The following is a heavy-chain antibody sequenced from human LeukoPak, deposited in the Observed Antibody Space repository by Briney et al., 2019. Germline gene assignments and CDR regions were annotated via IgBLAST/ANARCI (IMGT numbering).Heavy chain of an antibody. J-gene: IGHJ4*02. V-gene: IGHV3-74*01. Sequence: PGGSLRLSCAASGFTFSSYWMHWVRHAPGKGLVWVSRINGDGSSTTNADSVKGRFTISRDNAKSTLYLQMHSLRAEGTAVYYCARGYSSSYRIDYWGQGTLVTDSS. D-gene: IGHD6-6*01. CDR2: INGDGSST. CDR3: ARGYSSSYRIDY. CDR1: GFTFSSYW.